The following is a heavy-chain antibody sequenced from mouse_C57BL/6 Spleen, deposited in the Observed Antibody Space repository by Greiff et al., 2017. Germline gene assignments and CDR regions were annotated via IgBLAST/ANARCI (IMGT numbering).Heavy chain of an antibody. J-gene: IGHJ3*01. CDR2: INPSNGGT. CDR3: ALYYGYDGFAY. CDR1: GYTFTSYW. Sequence: QVHVKQSGTELVKPGASVKLSCTASGYTFTSYWMHWVKQRPGQGLEWIGNINPSNGGTNYNEKFKSKATLTVDKSSSTAYMQLSSLTSEDSAVYYCALYYGYDGFAYWGQGTLVTVSA. V-gene: IGHV1-53*01. D-gene: IGHD2-2*01.